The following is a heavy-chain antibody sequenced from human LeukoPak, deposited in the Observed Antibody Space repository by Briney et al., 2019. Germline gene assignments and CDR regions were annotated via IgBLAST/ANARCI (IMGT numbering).Heavy chain of an antibody. CDR3: AKDRSMTTVTPFDN. Sequence: GGSLRLSCAASGLTVNTNYMNWVRQAPGKGLEWVSVIYSGDITDYADSVRGRFTVSRDNSKNTVYLQMNSLRAEDTAVYYCAKDRSMTTVTPFDNWGQGTLVAVSS. J-gene: IGHJ4*02. CDR1: GLTVNTNY. V-gene: IGHV3-66*02. CDR2: IYSGDIT. D-gene: IGHD4-17*01.